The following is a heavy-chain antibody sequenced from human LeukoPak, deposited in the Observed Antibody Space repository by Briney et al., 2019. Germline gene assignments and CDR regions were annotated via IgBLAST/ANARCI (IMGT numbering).Heavy chain of an antibody. J-gene: IGHJ4*02. CDR1: GFTFSSYG. Sequence: PGGSLRLSCAAPGFTFSSYGMHWVRQAPGKGLEWVAVISYDGSNKYYADSVKGRFTISRDNSKNTLYLQMNSLRAEDTAVYYCAKDHRPVDFWSIDYFDYWGQGTLVTVSS. CDR2: ISYDGSNK. V-gene: IGHV3-30*18. CDR3: AKDHRPVDFWSIDYFDY. D-gene: IGHD3-3*01.